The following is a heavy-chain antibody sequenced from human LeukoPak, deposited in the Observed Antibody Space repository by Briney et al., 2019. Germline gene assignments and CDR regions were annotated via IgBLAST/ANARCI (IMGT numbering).Heavy chain of an antibody. D-gene: IGHD6-13*01. Sequence: SVKVSCKASGYTFTSYGISWVRQAPGQGLEWMGGIIPIFGTANYAQKFQGRVTITADESTSTAYMELSSLRSEDTAVYYCARVAAADYYYYGMDVWGQGTTVTVSS. CDR2: IIPIFGTA. CDR3: ARVAAADYYYYGMDV. J-gene: IGHJ6*02. V-gene: IGHV1-69*13. CDR1: GYTFTSYG.